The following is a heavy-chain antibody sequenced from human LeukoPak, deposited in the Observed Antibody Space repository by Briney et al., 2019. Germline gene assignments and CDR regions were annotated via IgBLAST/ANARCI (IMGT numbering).Heavy chain of an antibody. CDR3: TKVRSGSSNWALRVFDY. J-gene: IGHJ4*02. Sequence: GGSLRLSCAVSGFTFSNEAMGWVRQLRGGGLEWVSTISPGGGTTYYTESMKGRFTISRDNSKSTLYLEMNSLRVEDTAVYYCTKVRSGSSNWALRVFDYWGQGALVTVSS. CDR2: ISPGGGTT. D-gene: IGHD4-11*01. V-gene: IGHV3-23*01. CDR1: GFTFSNEA.